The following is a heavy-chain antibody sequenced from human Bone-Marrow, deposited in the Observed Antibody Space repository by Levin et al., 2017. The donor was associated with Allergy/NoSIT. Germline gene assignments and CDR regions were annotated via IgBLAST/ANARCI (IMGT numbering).Heavy chain of an antibody. D-gene: IGHD2-15*01. CDR1: GFTFSSYA. Sequence: HPGGSLRLSCTASGFTFSSYAMSWVRQAPGEGLQWVSGINENGGETFYADSVKGRFTISRDNSKNTLYLQMHSLRAEDTAVYYCAKDYCCGGSYPEKIMDVWGQGTTVTVSS. CDR3: AKDYCCGGSYPEKIMDV. V-gene: IGHV3-23*01. J-gene: IGHJ6*02. CDR2: INENGGET.